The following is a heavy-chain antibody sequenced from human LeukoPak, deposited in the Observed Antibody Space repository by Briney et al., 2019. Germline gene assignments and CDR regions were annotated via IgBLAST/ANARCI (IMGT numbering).Heavy chain of an antibody. CDR2: INPSAGST. CDR1: GYTFTSYY. V-gene: IGHV1-46*01. J-gene: IGHJ4*02. CDR3: ARHTSGWFVDY. Sequence: ASVKVSCKASGYTFTSYYMHWVRQAPGQGLEWMGIINPSAGSTTYAQKFQGRVTMTRDTSTSTVYMELSSLRSDDTAVYYCARHTSGWFVDYWGQGALVTVSS. D-gene: IGHD6-19*01.